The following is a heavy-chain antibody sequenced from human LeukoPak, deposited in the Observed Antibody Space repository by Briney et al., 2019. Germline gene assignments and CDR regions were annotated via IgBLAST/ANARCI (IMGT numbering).Heavy chain of an antibody. Sequence: AASVKVSCKASGYTFTSYDINRVRQATGQGLEWMGWMNPNSGNTGYAQKFQGRVTMTRNTSISTAYMELSSLRSEDTAVYYCARGSRDGYNAKTYYYYYMDVWGKGTTVTVSS. CDR1: GYTFTSYD. J-gene: IGHJ6*03. CDR2: MNPNSGNT. CDR3: ARGSRDGYNAKTYYYYYMDV. V-gene: IGHV1-8*01. D-gene: IGHD5-24*01.